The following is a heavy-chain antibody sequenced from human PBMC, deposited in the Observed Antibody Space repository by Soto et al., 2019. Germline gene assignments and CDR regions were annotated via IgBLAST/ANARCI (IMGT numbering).Heavy chain of an antibody. J-gene: IGHJ3*02. CDR1: GGSISSDSYY. CDR2: IYYSGST. V-gene: IGHV4-61*01. CDR3: ARPFELTSSGSYYHDAFDI. D-gene: IGHD3-10*01. Sequence: SETLSLTCAVSGGSISSDSYYWSWIRQPPGKGLEWIGYIYYSGSTNYNPSLKSRVTISVDTSKNQFSLKLSSVTAADTAVYYCARPFELTSSGSYYHDAFDIWGQGTMVTVSS.